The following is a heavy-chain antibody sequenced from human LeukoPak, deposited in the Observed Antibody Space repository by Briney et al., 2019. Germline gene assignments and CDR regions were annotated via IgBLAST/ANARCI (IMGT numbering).Heavy chain of an antibody. V-gene: IGHV1-46*01. CDR1: GYTFTINY. CDR2: INPSGGST. CDR3: ARAEAYDFWSGYYWVY. J-gene: IGHJ4*02. Sequence: ASGKLSFNAAGYTFTINYMHWVRQAPGQGQELMGIINPSGGSTSYAQKFKGRVTMTRDTSTSTVYMELSSLRSEDTAVYYCARAEAYDFWSGYYWVYWGQGTLVTVSS. D-gene: IGHD3-3*01.